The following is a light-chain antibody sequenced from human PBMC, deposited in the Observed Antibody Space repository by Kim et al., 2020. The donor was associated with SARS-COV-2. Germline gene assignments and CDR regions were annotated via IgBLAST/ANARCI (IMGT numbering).Light chain of an antibody. J-gene: IGKJ4*01. CDR1: QSVSTS. CDR2: DAS. CDR3: QQRSNWPPALT. Sequence: PGERATLPCRASQSVSTSLAWYQQKPGQAPRLLIYDASNRATGIPDRFSGSGSGTDFTLTISSLESEDFAVYYCQQRSNWPPALTFGGGTKVDIK. V-gene: IGKV3-11*01.